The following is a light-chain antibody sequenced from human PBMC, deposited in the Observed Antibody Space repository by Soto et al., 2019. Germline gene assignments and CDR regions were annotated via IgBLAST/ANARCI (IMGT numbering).Light chain of an antibody. V-gene: IGLV4-60*02. CDR2: LEGSGSY. Sequence: QAVVTQSSSASASLGSSVKLTCTLSSGHSSYIIAWHQQQPGKAPRYLMKLEGSGSYNKGSGVPDRFSGSSSWADRYLTISTLQFEHEADYSWVTVDSNTRVVGGGTQLTVL. CDR3: VTVDSNTRV. CDR1: SGHSSYI. J-gene: IGLJ3*02.